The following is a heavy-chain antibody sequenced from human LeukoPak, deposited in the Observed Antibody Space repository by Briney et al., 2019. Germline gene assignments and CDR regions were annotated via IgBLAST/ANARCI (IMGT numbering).Heavy chain of an antibody. CDR1: GFSFSSYE. Sequence: GGSLRLSCAASGFSFSSYEMNWVRQAPGKGLEWVSYISINGSTITYADSVKGRFTITRENAKTSLYLTLHRLGTAATAASCCARDSKYYGDAPWGQGTLVTVSS. V-gene: IGHV3-48*03. CDR3: ARDSKYYGDAP. CDR2: ISINGSTI. D-gene: IGHD4-17*01. J-gene: IGHJ5*02.